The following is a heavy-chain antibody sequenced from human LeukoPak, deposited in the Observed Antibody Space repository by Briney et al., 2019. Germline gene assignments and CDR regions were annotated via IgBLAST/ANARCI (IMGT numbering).Heavy chain of an antibody. J-gene: IGHJ4*02. CDR2: VYHTGTS. V-gene: IGHV4-59*01. CDR3: ARALDTWSPLDY. Sequence: PSETLSLTCTVSGDSITGYYWTWVRQPPGKGLEWIGYVYHTGTSNYNPSVRSRITMSVDTSKNQYSMKLTSVTAADTAVYFCARALDTWSPLDYWGLGTLVTVSS. CDR1: GDSITGYY. D-gene: IGHD5-18*01.